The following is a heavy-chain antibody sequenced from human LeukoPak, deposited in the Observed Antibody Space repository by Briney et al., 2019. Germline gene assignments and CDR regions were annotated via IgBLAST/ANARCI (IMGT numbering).Heavy chain of an antibody. J-gene: IGHJ4*02. CDR1: GFTFSSYS. CDR3: TRDRSLIVVVIADY. V-gene: IGHV3-49*04. Sequence: GGSLRLSCAASGFTFSSYSMNWVRQAPGKGLEWVGFIRSKAYGGTTEYAASVKGRFTISRDDSKSIAYLQMNSLKTEGTAVYYCTRDRSLIVVVIADYWGQGTLVTVSS. CDR2: IRSKAYGGTT. D-gene: IGHD3-22*01.